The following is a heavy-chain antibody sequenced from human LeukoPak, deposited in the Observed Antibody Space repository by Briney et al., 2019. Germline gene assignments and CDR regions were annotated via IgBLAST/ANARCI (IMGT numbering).Heavy chain of an antibody. CDR3: SRENGAFSPFGY. Sequence: PSETLSLTCGVSGGSITSTNWWRWVRQPPGQGLEWIGEVSLSRRTNYIPSLSSRVIMALDTSKNHLSLHLTSVTAADTAVYYCSRENGAFSPFGYWGQGYLVTVLS. V-gene: IGHV4-4*02. CDR2: VSLSRRT. J-gene: IGHJ4*02. D-gene: IGHD2-8*01. CDR1: GGSITSTNW.